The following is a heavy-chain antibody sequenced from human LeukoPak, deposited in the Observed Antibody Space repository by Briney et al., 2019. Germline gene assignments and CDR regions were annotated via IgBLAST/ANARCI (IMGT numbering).Heavy chain of an antibody. CDR3: ARDLGKREVGATSYYYYGMDV. D-gene: IGHD1-26*01. J-gene: IGHJ6*02. CDR1: GGTFSSYA. Sequence: SVKVSCKASGGTFSSYALSWVRQAPGQGLEWMGGIIPIFGTANYAQKFQGRVTITADESTSTVYMELSSLRSEDTAVYYCARDLGKREVGATSYYYYGMDVWGQGTTVTVSS. V-gene: IGHV1-69*13. CDR2: IIPIFGTA.